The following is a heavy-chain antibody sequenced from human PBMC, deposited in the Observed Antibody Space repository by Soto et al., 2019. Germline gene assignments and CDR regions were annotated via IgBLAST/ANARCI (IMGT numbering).Heavy chain of an antibody. D-gene: IGHD6-6*01. Sequence: PGGSLRLSCAASGFSFSYYSMNWVRQAPGKGLEWLSYISRSGSLNYYADSVKGRFTISRDNAKNSLYLEMNSVRDEDTAMYYCAXDLEYSSSWCYYYGLDVWGHGTTVTVSS. CDR1: GFSFSYYS. V-gene: IGHV3-48*02. CDR2: ISRSGSLN. J-gene: IGHJ6*02. CDR3: AXDLEYSSSWCYYYGLDV.